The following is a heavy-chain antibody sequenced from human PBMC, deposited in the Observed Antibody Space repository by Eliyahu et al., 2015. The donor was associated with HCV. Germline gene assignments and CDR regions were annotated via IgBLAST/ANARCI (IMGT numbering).Heavy chain of an antibody. CDR1: GRSFTTHG. Sequence: QVLLVQSGAEVKKPGSSVKVSCKASGRSFTTHGLSWVRQAPGRGLEWMGRIIPIINMADYAEKFRGRITIRADKSTTTFDMELSSLTSEDTAVYYCATHGSGNTLTYLDHWGQGTLVTVSS. V-gene: IGHV1-69*04. D-gene: IGHD3-10*01. J-gene: IGHJ4*02. CDR3: ATHGSGNTLTYLDH. CDR2: IIPIINMA.